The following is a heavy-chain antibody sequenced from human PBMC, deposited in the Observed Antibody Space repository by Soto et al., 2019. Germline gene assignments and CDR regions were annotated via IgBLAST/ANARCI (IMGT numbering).Heavy chain of an antibody. V-gene: IGHV3-30*18. D-gene: IGHD3-3*01. J-gene: IGHJ4*02. Sequence: GGSLRLSCAASGFTFSSYGMHWVRQAPGKGLEWVAVISYDGSNKYYADSVKGRFTISRDNSKNTLYLQMNSLRAEDTAVYYRAKDPLRFLETYYFDYWGQGTLVTVSS. CDR2: ISYDGSNK. CDR1: GFTFSSYG. CDR3: AKDPLRFLETYYFDY.